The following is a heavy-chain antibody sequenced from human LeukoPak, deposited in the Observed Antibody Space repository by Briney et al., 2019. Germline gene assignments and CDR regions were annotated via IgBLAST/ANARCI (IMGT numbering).Heavy chain of an antibody. D-gene: IGHD2-15*01. J-gene: IGHJ5*02. CDR3: ARAGAVVDNWFDP. CDR1: GGTFSSYA. CDR2: IIPIFGTA. V-gene: IGHV1-69*06. Sequence: ASVKVSCKASGGTFSSYAISWGRQAPGQGLEWMGGIIPIFGTANYAQKFQGRVTITADKSTSTAYMELSSLRSEDTAVYYCARAGAVVDNWFDPWGQGTLVTVSS.